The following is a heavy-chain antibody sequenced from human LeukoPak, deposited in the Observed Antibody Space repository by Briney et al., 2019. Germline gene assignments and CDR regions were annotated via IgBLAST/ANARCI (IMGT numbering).Heavy chain of an antibody. CDR1: GGTFSSYA. Sequence: RASVKVSCKASGGTFSSYAISWVRQAPGQGLEWMGRIIPILGIANYAQKFQGRVTITADKSTSTAYMEPSSLRSEDTAVYYCAREVESSIAAYWFDPWGQGTLVTVSS. CDR2: IIPILGIA. D-gene: IGHD6-6*01. J-gene: IGHJ5*02. V-gene: IGHV1-69*04. CDR3: AREVESSIAAYWFDP.